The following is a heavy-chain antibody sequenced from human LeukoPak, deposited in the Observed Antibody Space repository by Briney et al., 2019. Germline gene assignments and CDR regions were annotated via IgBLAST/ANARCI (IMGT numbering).Heavy chain of an antibody. CDR1: GGSISSYY. CDR3: ARDSGTTGEVKFDP. V-gene: IGHV4-59*12. CDR2: IYYSGST. Sequence: TPSETLSLTCTVSGGSISSYYWSWIRQPPGKGLEWIGYIYYSGSTNYNPSLKSRVTMSLDMSKNQFFLKLSSVTAADTAVYYCARDSGTTGEVKFDPWGQGTLVTVSS. J-gene: IGHJ5*02. D-gene: IGHD3-10*01.